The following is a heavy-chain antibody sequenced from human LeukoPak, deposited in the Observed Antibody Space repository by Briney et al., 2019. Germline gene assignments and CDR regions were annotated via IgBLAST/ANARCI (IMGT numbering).Heavy chain of an antibody. D-gene: IGHD3-22*01. CDR2: IYYSGST. J-gene: IGHJ6*03. CDR1: GGSISSYY. V-gene: IGHV4-59*01. CDR3: TRGSIAYYYMDV. Sequence: SETLSLTCTVSGGSISSYYWSWIRQPPGKGVEWIGYIYYSGSTNYNPSLKSRVTISVDTSKNQFSLKLSSVTAADTAVHYCTRGSIAYYYMDVWGKGTTVTISS.